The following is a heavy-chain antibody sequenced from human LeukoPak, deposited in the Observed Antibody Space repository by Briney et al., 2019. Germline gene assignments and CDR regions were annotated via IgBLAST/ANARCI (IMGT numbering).Heavy chain of an antibody. CDR2: INPSGGST. V-gene: IGHV1-46*01. Sequence: GASVKVSCKASGYTFSSYYIHWVRQAPGQGLEWMGIINPSGGSTSYPQKFQGRVTITADKSTSTAYMELSSLRSEDTAVYYCARARRYCSGGSCYRHDAFDIWGQGTMVTVSS. CDR1: GYTFSSYY. D-gene: IGHD2-15*01. CDR3: ARARRYCSGGSCYRHDAFDI. J-gene: IGHJ3*02.